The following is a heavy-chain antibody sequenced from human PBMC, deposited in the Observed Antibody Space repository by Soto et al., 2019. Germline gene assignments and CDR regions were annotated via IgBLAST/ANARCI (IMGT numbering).Heavy chain of an antibody. CDR2: INPSGGST. Sequence: ASVKVSCKASGYTFTSYYMHWVRQAPGQGLEWMGIINPSGGSTSYAQKFQGRVTMTRDTSTSTVYMELSSLRSEDTDVYYCARPQRGMYYYDSSGYALDYWGQGTLVTVSS. CDR3: ARPQRGMYYYDSSGYALDY. V-gene: IGHV1-46*01. D-gene: IGHD3-22*01. J-gene: IGHJ4*02. CDR1: GYTFTSYY.